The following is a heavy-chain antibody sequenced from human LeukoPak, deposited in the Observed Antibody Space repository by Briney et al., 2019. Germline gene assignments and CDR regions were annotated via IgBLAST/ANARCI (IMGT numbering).Heavy chain of an antibody. CDR1: GFTVSDNY. D-gene: IGHD5-24*01. V-gene: IGHV3-53*01. CDR2: IYSGGST. Sequence: GGSLRLSCAASGFTVSDNYMNWVRQAPGKGLEWVSAIYSGGSTYYADSVKGRFTISRDNSKNTLYLQMNSLRAEDTAVYYCARGSGYNFGPFNYWGQGTLVTVSS. J-gene: IGHJ4*02. CDR3: ARGSGYNFGPFNY.